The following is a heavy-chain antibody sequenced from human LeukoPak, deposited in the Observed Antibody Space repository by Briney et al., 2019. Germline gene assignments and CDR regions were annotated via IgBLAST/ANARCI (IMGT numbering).Heavy chain of an antibody. V-gene: IGHV1-8*01. Sequence: GASVKVSCKASGYTFTSYDINWVRQATGQGLEWMGWMNPNSGNTGYAQKLQGRVTMTRNTSISTAYMELSSLRSEDTAVYYSVVPTVDHAFDIWGQGTMVTVSS. CDR1: GYTFTSYD. CDR2: MNPNSGNT. D-gene: IGHD2-2*01. J-gene: IGHJ3*02. CDR3: VVPTVDHAFDI.